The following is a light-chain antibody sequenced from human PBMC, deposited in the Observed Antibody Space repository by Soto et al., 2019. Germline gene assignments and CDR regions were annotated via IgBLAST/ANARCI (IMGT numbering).Light chain of an antibody. CDR2: QVS. CDR3: HQYDSDSPGGFT. Sequence: DIQMTQSPSTLSASVGDRVTIACRASQSSSRWLAWYQQKPGKAPNLLIYQVSSLERGVPSRFSGSGSGTEFTLTISSLQPDDSATYYCHQYDSDSPGGFTFGPGTKVNIK. J-gene: IGKJ3*01. V-gene: IGKV1-5*03. CDR1: QSSSRW.